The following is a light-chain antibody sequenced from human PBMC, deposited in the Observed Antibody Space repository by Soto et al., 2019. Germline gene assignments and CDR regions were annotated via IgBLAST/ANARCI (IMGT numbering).Light chain of an antibody. J-gene: IGKJ4*01. CDR1: QSITAR. CDR2: DAS. CDR3: QQYNSFSLT. Sequence: DIQLTQSPSTLSASVADRVTITCRASQSITARLAWYQQKPGKPPKLLIYDASILERGVPSRFSGSGSGTEFTLTISSLQPDDFATYYCQQYNSFSLTFGGGTKVDI. V-gene: IGKV1-5*01.